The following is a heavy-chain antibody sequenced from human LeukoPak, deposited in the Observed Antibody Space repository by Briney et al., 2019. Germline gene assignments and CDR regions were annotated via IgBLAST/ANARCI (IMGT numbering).Heavy chain of an antibody. CDR3: ARASRITIFGVVEYMDV. J-gene: IGHJ6*03. Sequence: PGGSLRLSCAASGFTVSSNYMSWVRQAPGKGLEWVSVIYSGGSTYYADSVKGRFTISRDNAKNSLYLQMNSLRAEDTAVYYCARASRITIFGVVEYMDVWGKGTTVTVSS. CDR2: IYSGGST. D-gene: IGHD3-3*01. CDR1: GFTVSSNY. V-gene: IGHV3-53*01.